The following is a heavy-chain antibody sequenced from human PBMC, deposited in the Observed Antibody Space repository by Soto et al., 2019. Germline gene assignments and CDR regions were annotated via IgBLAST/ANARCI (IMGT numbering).Heavy chain of an antibody. CDR2: INHSGST. D-gene: IGHD3-22*01. CDR3: ARLDTYYYDSSGYYVDY. J-gene: IGHJ4*02. CDR1: GGSFSGYY. V-gene: IGHV4-34*01. Sequence: SETLSLTCAVYGGSFSGYYWSWIRQPPGKGLEWIGEINHSGSTNYNPSLKSRVTISVDTSKNQFSLKLSSVTAADTAVYYCARLDTYYYDSSGYYVDYWGQGTLVTVS.